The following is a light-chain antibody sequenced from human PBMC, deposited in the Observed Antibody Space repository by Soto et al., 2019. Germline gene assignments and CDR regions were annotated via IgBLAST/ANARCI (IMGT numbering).Light chain of an antibody. CDR1: QSIKKS. CDR3: QQLNNYPRR. J-gene: IGKJ1*01. CDR2: AAS. Sequence: DVQMTQSPSSLSASVGDRVTITCRASQSIKKSLNWYQQKPGKAPKLLIFAASNLQSGGPSRCSGSGSGTDFTLTISSLQAEDFATYSCQQLNNYPRRFGQGTK. V-gene: IGKV1-39*01.